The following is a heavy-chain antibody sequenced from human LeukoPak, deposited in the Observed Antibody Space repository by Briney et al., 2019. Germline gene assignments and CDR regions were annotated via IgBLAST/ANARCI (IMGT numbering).Heavy chain of an antibody. Sequence: GGSLRLSCAASGFTFDNAWMNWVRQAPGKGLEWVGRVKSKTDGGTTDYAAPVKGRFTISRDDSENTLFLQLNSLKTQDTALYYCTTVGTTSPIAEEYFDYWGQGTLVTVSS. CDR1: GFTFDNAW. CDR3: TTVGTTSPIAEEYFDY. J-gene: IGHJ4*02. CDR2: VKSKTDGGTT. V-gene: IGHV3-15*01. D-gene: IGHD1-26*01.